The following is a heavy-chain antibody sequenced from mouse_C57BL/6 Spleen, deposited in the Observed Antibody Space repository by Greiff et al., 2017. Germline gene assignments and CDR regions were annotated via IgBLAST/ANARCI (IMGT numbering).Heavy chain of an antibody. CDR1: GFSLTSYG. CDR3: ARDGNYVPDYFGY. V-gene: IGHV2-2*01. J-gene: IGHJ2*01. D-gene: IGHD2-1*01. Sequence: VQLKESGPGLVQPSQSLSIPCTASGFSLTSYGVHWVRQSPGKGLEWMGVIWSGGSTDYNAAFISRLSISKDKSKSKVFFKMNSLQADDTAIYYCARDGNYVPDYFGYWGQGTTLTVSS. CDR2: IWSGGST.